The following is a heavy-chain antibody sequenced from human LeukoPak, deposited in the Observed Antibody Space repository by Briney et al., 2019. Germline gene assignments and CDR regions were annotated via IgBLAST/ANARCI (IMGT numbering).Heavy chain of an antibody. Sequence: TGGSLRLPCAASGFTFSSYGMHWVRQAPGKGLEWVAFIRNDGSDKYYADSVKGRFTISRDNSKNTLYLQMNSLRAEDTAVYYCAKAPAAINLLDAFDIWGQGTMVTVSS. CDR2: IRNDGSDK. J-gene: IGHJ3*02. CDR1: GFTFSSYG. D-gene: IGHD2-2*02. CDR3: AKAPAAINLLDAFDI. V-gene: IGHV3-30*02.